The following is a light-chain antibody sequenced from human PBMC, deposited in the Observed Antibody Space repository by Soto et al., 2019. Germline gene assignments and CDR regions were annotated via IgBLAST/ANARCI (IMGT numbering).Light chain of an antibody. Sequence: DIVMTQSPDSLAASLGERATINCRSSQSVLYSFNNKNYLAWYQQKPGQPPKLLIYWASTRESGVPDRFSGSGSGTDFTLTITSLQAEDVAVYYCQQYFSPLPFTFGPGTKVDIK. J-gene: IGKJ3*01. V-gene: IGKV4-1*01. CDR3: QQYFSPLPFT. CDR2: WAS. CDR1: QSVLYSFNNKNY.